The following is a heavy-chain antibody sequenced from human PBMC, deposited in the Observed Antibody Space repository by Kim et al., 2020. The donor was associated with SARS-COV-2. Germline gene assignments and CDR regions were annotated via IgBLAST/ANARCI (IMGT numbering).Heavy chain of an antibody. V-gene: IGHV3-21*01. J-gene: IGHJ6*02. D-gene: IGHD3-16*02. CDR1: GFTFSSYS. CDR2: ISSSSSYI. CDR3: ARDGTLRLGELSLTYYYYGMDV. Sequence: GGSLRLSCAASGFTFSSYSMNWVRQAPGKGLEWVSSISSSSSYIYYADSVKGRFTISRDNAKNSLYLQMYSLRAEDTAVYYCARDGTLRLGELSLTYYYYGMDVWGQGTTVTVSS.